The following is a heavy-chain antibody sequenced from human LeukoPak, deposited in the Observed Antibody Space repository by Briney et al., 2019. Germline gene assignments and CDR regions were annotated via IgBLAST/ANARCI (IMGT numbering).Heavy chain of an antibody. CDR2: IRYDGSNK. CDR3: ARDGRYFDWYQNNWFDP. D-gene: IGHD3-9*01. CDR1: GFTFSGYG. J-gene: IGHJ5*02. Sequence: GGSLRLSCAASGFTFSGYGMHWVRQAPGKGLEWVAFIRYDGSNKYYADSVKGRFTISRDNSKNTLYLQMNSLRAEDTAVYYCARDGRYFDWYQNNWFDPWGQGTLVTVSS. V-gene: IGHV3-30*02.